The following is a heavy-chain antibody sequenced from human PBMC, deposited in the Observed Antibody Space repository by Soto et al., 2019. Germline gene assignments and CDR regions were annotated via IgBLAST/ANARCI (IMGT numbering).Heavy chain of an antibody. D-gene: IGHD2-15*01. CDR3: ATDVGSRGMDV. Sequence: QVQLVQSGAEVKKPGASVKVSCKASGYTFTSYDINWVRQATGQGLEWMGWMNPNSGNTGYAQKFHGRVTITSNTSISTDYMELSSLRSEDRAVYYCATDVGSRGMDVWGQGTTVTVSS. J-gene: IGHJ6*02. V-gene: IGHV1-8*01. CDR2: MNPNSGNT. CDR1: GYTFTSYD.